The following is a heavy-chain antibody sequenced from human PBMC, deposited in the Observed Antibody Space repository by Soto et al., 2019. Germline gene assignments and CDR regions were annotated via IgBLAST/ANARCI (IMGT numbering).Heavy chain of an antibody. V-gene: IGHV3-33*01. CDR2: IWFDGGNK. CDR3: ARDSRSGDYEDY. J-gene: IGHJ4*02. D-gene: IGHD4-17*01. CDR1: GFTFRSYG. Sequence: QVQLVESGGGVVQPGRSLRLSCAASGFTFRSYGMHWVRQAPGKGLEWVAVIWFDGGNKYYADSVKGRFTISRDDSKNTLYLQMNSLRAEDTAVYYCARDSRSGDYEDYWGQGTLVTVSS.